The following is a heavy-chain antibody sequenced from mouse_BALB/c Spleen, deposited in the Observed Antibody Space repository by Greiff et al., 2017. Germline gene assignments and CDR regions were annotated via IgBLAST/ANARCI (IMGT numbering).Heavy chain of an antibody. CDR3: ARSPSTGTKGFDY. CDR2: INPNNGGT. Sequence: EVKLMESGPELVKPGASVKIPCKASGYTFTDYNMDWVKQSHGKSLEWIGDINPNNGGTIYNQKFKGKATLTVDKSSSTAYMELRSLTSEDTAVYYCARSPSTGTKGFDYWGQGTTLTVSS. J-gene: IGHJ2*01. V-gene: IGHV1-18*01. D-gene: IGHD4-1*02. CDR1: GYTFTDYN.